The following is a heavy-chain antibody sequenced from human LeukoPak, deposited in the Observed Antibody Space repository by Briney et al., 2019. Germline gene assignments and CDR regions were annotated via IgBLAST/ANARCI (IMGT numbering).Heavy chain of an antibody. D-gene: IGHD2-2*01. CDR2: ISSSGSTI. CDR3: ARVTEDIVVVPAAPLDY. Sequence: GGSLRLSCAASGFTFSSYEMNWVRQAPGKGLEWVSYISSSGSTIYYADSVKGRFTISRDNAKNSPYLQMNSLRAEDTAVYYCARVTEDIVVVPAAPLDYWGQGTLVTVSS. CDR1: GFTFSSYE. V-gene: IGHV3-48*03. J-gene: IGHJ4*02.